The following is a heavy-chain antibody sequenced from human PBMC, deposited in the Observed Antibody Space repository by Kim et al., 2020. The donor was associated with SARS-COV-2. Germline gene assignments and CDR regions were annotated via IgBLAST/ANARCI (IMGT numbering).Heavy chain of an antibody. CDR1: GFTFSSYS. D-gene: IGHD3-9*01. CDR2: ISSSSYI. J-gene: IGHJ6*02. Sequence: GGSLRLSCAASGFTFSSYSMNWVRQAPGKGLEWVSSISSSSYIYYADSVKGRFTISRDNAKNSLYLQMNSLRAEDTAVYYCARVTPYDILTGYYPDYYYYYGMDVWGQGTTVTVSS. CDR3: ARVTPYDILTGYYPDYYYYYGMDV. V-gene: IGHV3-21*01.